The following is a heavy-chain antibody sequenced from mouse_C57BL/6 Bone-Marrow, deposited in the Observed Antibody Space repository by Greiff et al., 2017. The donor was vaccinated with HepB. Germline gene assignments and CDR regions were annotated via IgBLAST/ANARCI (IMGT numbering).Heavy chain of an antibody. CDR3: AREQDYGSSYDY. D-gene: IGHD1-1*01. CDR1: GYAFSSSW. Sequence: QVQLQQSGPELVKPGASVKISCKASGYAFSSSWMNWVKQRPGKGLEWIGRIYPGDGDTNYNGKFKGKATLTADKSSSTAYMQLSSLTSEDSAVYFCAREQDYGSSYDYWGQGTPLTVSS. J-gene: IGHJ2*01. V-gene: IGHV1-82*01. CDR2: IYPGDGDT.